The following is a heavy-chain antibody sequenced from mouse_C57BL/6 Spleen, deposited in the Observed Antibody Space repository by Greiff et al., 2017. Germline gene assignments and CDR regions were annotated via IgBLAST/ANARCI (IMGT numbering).Heavy chain of an antibody. D-gene: IGHD1-1*01. V-gene: IGHV1-82*01. CDR3: ARSPYYYGSDMDY. CDR2: IYPGDGDT. J-gene: IGHJ4*01. Sequence: QVQLKESGPELVKPGASVKISCKASGYAFSSSWMNWVKQRPGKGLEWIGRIYPGDGDTNYNGKFKGKATLTADKSSSTAYMQLSSLTSEDSAVYFCARSPYYYGSDMDYWGQGTSVTVSS. CDR1: GYAFSSSW.